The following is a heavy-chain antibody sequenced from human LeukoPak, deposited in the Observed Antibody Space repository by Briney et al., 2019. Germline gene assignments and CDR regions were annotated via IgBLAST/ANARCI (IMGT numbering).Heavy chain of an antibody. CDR1: GGSFSGYY. D-gene: IGHD4/OR15-4a*01. J-gene: IGHJ4*02. Sequence: PSETLSLTCAVYGGSFSGYYWSWIRQPPGKGLEWIGEINHSGSTNYNPSLKSRVTISVGTSKNQFSLKLSSVTAADTAVYYCARRYGEGYYFDYWGQGTLVTVSS. CDR3: ARRYGEGYYFDY. CDR2: INHSGST. V-gene: IGHV4-34*01.